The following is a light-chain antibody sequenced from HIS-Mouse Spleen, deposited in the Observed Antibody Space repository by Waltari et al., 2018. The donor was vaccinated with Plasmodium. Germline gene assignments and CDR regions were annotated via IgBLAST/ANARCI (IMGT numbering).Light chain of an antibody. Sequence: QSALPQPAHVSGSPGQSITIPSTGTRSAVGSYTLDTWYQQHPGKAPKLMIHDGSKRPSGVSNRFSGSKSGNTASLTISGLQAEDEADYYCCSYAGSSTYVVGTGTKVTVL. CDR1: RSAVGSYTL. CDR2: DGS. CDR3: CSYAGSSTYV. J-gene: IGLJ1*01. V-gene: IGLV2-23*01.